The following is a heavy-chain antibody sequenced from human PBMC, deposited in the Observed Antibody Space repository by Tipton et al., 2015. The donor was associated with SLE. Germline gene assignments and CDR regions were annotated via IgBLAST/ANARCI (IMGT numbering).Heavy chain of an antibody. CDR3: ARGLGLGGPGAFDI. CDR2: INHSGST. J-gene: IGHJ3*02. CDR1: GGSFSGYY. D-gene: IGHD3-16*01. Sequence: GLVKPSETLSLTCAVYGGSFSGYYWSWIRQPPGKGLEWIGEINHSGSTNYNPSLKSRVTISVDTSKNQFSLKLSSVTAADTAVYYCARGLGLGGPGAFDIWGQGTMATVSS. V-gene: IGHV4-34*01.